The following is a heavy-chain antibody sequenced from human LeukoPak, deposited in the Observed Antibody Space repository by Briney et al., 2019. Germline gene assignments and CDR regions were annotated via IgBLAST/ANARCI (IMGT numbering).Heavy chain of an antibody. CDR1: GGTFSSYA. V-gene: IGHV1-69*13. J-gene: IGHJ4*02. CDR3: ARGWDYDSGGRPTAYVY. Sequence: ASVKVSCKASGGTFSSYAISWVRQAPGQGLEWMGGIIPIFGTANYAQKFQGRVTITADESTSTAYMELSSLRFEDTAIYYCARGWDYDSGGRPTAYVYWGQGTLVSVSS. CDR2: IIPIFGTA. D-gene: IGHD3-22*01.